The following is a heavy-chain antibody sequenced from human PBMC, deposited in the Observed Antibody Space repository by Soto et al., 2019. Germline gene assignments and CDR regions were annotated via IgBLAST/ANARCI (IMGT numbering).Heavy chain of an antibody. Sequence: PGESLKISCKGSGYSFTSYWIGWVRQMPGKGLEWMGIIYPGDSDTRYSPSFQGQVTISADKSISTAYLQWSSLKASDTAMYYCVATPVVDYYYYYMDVWGKGTTVTVSS. D-gene: IGHD2-15*01. CDR1: GYSFTSYW. V-gene: IGHV5-51*01. J-gene: IGHJ6*03. CDR3: VATPVVDYYYYYMDV. CDR2: IYPGDSDT.